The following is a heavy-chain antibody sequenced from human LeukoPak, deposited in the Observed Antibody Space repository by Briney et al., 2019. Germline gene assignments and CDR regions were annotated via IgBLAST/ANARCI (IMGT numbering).Heavy chain of an antibody. Sequence: SETLSLTCTVSGGSISSYYWSWIRQPPGKGLEWIGYIYYSGSTNYNPPLKSRVTISVDTSKNQFSLKLSSVTAADTAVYYCARGGSFSTSWFDPWGQGTLVTVSS. V-gene: IGHV4-59*01. CDR1: GGSISSYY. CDR2: IYYSGST. CDR3: ARGGSFSTSWFDP. D-gene: IGHD1-26*01. J-gene: IGHJ5*02.